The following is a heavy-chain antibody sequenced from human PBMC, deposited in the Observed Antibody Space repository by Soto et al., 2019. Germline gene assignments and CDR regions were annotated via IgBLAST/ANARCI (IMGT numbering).Heavy chain of an antibody. D-gene: IGHD2-8*02. CDR1: GYNFSDYY. CDR3: AREISGGGTLNWFDP. J-gene: IGHJ5*02. Sequence: VQLVQSAAEVKKPGASVKVSCKASGYNFSDYYIHWVRQAPGQGLEWLGWVSPKSGGTNYAQKFKGRVTMTRDTSSNTVYMDLSVLKADDTAVFYCAREISGGGTLNWFDPWGQGTLVTVSS. V-gene: IGHV1-2*02. CDR2: VSPKSGGT.